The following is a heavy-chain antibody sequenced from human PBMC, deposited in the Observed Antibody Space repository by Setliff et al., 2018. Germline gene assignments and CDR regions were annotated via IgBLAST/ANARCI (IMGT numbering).Heavy chain of an antibody. D-gene: IGHD6-13*01. CDR2: INHSGST. CDR3: ARTQGEQQLTHPYYYYYYMDV. J-gene: IGHJ6*03. CDR1: GGSFSGYY. Sequence: SEPLSLTCAVYGGSFSGYYWSWIRQPPGKGLEWIGEINHSGSTNYNPSLKSRVTISVDTSKNQFSLKLSSVTAADTAVYYCARTQGEQQLTHPYYYYYYMDVWGKGTTVTVSS. V-gene: IGHV4-34*01.